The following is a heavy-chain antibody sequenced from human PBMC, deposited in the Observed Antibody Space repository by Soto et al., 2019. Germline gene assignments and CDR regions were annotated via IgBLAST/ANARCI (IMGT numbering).Heavy chain of an antibody. J-gene: IGHJ4*02. CDR1: GGTFSSYA. D-gene: IGHD6-13*01. Sequence: QVQLVQSGAEVKKPGSSVKVSCKASGGTFSSYAISWVRQAPGQGLEWMGGIIPIFGTANYAQKFQGRVTITAGESTSTAYMELSSLRSEDTAVYYCARAGAIAAACTGYYFDYWGQGTLVTVSS. V-gene: IGHV1-69*12. CDR2: IIPIFGTA. CDR3: ARAGAIAAACTGYYFDY.